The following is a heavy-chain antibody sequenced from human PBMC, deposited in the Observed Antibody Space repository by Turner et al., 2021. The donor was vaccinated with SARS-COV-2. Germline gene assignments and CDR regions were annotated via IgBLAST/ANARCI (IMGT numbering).Heavy chain of an antibody. CDR3: ARDPGDGMDV. CDR1: GLTFSIYS. D-gene: IGHD3-10*01. CDR2: IDRISSTI. J-gene: IGHJ6*02. Sequence: EVQLLESGGGLIQPGGSLRLSCVASGLTFSIYSMNWVRQAPGKGLEWISYIDRISSTIYYADSVKGRFTISRDNARNSLYLQMNSLSDEDTAVYFCARDPGDGMDVWGQGTTVTVSS. V-gene: IGHV3-48*02.